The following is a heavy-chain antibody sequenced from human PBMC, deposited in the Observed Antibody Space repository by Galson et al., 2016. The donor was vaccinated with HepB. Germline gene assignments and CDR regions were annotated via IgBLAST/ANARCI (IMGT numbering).Heavy chain of an antibody. CDR2: TYYRSKWSS. CDR3: ASGTGAYVQ. J-gene: IGHJ4*02. D-gene: IGHD5-12*01. V-gene: IGHV6-1*01. CDR1: GDSVSRNTAA. Sequence: CAISGDSVSRNTAAWNWIRQSPSRGLEWLGRTYYRSKWSSDYVVSMKGRITINADTSMNQFSLQFNSVTPEDTAVYYCASGTGAYVQWGQGTLVTVSS.